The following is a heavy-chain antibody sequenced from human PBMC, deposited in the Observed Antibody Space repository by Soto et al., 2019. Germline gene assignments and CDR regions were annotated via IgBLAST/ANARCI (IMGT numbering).Heavy chain of an antibody. D-gene: IGHD3-3*01. V-gene: IGHV3-30-3*01. Sequence: GGSLRLSCAASGFTFSSYAMHWVRQAPGKGLEWVAVISYDGSNKYYADSVKGRFTISRDNSKNTLYLQMNSLRAEDTAVYYCARGSRSTYYDFLSGYSGPQYYYYGMDVWGQGTTVTVSS. CDR1: GFTFSSYA. J-gene: IGHJ6*02. CDR3: ARGSRSTYYDFLSGYSGPQYYYYGMDV. CDR2: ISYDGSNK.